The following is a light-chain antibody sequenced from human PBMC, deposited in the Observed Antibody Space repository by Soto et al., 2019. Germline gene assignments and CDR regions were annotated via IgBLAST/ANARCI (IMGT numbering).Light chain of an antibody. CDR2: SAS. CDR1: QSVSSSY. CDR3: QQYGSSPRSWT. V-gene: IGKV3-20*01. Sequence: EIVLTQSPGTLSLSPGERATLSCRASQSVSSSYLAWYQQKPGQAPRLLIFSASSRATGIPDRFSGSGFGTDFTLTISRLEPEDFAVYYPQQYGSSPRSWTFGQGTKVEIK. J-gene: IGKJ1*01.